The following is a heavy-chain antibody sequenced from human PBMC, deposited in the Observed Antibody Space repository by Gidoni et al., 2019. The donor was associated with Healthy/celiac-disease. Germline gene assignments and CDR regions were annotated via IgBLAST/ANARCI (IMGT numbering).Heavy chain of an antibody. CDR3: ARGSGIVVVPAAMGDAFDI. CDR1: GFTFSSYG. J-gene: IGHJ3*02. D-gene: IGHD2-2*01. CDR2: IWYDGSNK. Sequence: QVQLVESGGGVVQPGRSLRLSCAASGFTFSSYGLHWVRQAPGKGLEWVAVIWYDGSNKYEAYSVKGRVTISRDNYKNTLYLQMNSLRAEDTAVYYCARGSGIVVVPAAMGDAFDIWGQGTMVTVSS. V-gene: IGHV3-33*01.